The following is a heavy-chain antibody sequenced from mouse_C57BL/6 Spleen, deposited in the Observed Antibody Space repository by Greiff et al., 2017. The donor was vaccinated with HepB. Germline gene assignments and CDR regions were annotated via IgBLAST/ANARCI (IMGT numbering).Heavy chain of an antibody. V-gene: IGHV14-1*01. CDR2: IDPEDGDT. CDR1: GFNIKDYY. Sequence: EVQLQQSGAELVRPGASVKLSCTASGFNIKDYYMHWVKQRPEQGLEWIGRIDPEDGDTEYAPKFQGKATMTADTSSNTAYLQLSSLTSEDTAVYYCTTSYGSSFYFDYCGQGTTLTVSS. J-gene: IGHJ2*01. D-gene: IGHD1-1*01. CDR3: TTSYGSSFYFDY.